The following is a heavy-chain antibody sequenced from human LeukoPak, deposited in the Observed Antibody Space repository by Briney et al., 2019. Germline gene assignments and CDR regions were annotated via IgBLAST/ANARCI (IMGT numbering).Heavy chain of an antibody. CDR1: GYTFTGYY. V-gene: IGHV1-2*02. CDR2: INPNSGGT. CDR3: ARAYIVVVPAAVNWFDP. D-gene: IGHD2-2*01. Sequence: ASVKVSCKASGYTFTGYYMHWVRQAPGQALEWMGWINPNSGGTNYAQKFQGRVTMTRDTSISTAYMELSRLRSDDTAVYYCARAYIVVVPAAVNWFDPWGQGTLVTVSS. J-gene: IGHJ5*02.